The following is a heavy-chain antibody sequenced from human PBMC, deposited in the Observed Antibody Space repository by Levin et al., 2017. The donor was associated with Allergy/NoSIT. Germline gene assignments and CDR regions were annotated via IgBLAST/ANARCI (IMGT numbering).Heavy chain of an antibody. J-gene: IGHJ6*02. CDR3: ERLSHYDVLTGYYYYYGIDV. D-gene: IGHD3-9*01. V-gene: IGHV3-53*01. CDR2: IHSGGTT. Sequence: SCAASGITVSSSYINWVRQAPGKGLEWVSVIHSGGTTNYADSVKGRFTISRDSSNNTVYLQMNSLRVEDTAVYYCERLSHYDVLTGYYYYYGIDVWGQGTTVTVSS. CDR1: GITVSSSY.